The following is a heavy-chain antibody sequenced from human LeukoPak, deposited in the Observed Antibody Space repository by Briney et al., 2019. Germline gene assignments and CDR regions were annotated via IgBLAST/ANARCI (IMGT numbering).Heavy chain of an antibody. V-gene: IGHV1-8*01. CDR1: GYTFTSYD. Sequence: ASVKVSCKASGYTFTSYDINWVRQATGQGLEWMGWMNPNSGNTGYAQKFQGRVTMTRNTSISTAYMELSSLRSEGTAVYYCARGYSVTTELRNDYWGQGTLVTVSS. D-gene: IGHD4-17*01. J-gene: IGHJ4*02. CDR3: ARGYSVTTELRNDY. CDR2: MNPNSGNT.